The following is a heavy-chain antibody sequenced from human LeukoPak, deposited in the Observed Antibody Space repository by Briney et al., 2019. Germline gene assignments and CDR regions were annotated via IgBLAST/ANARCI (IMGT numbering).Heavy chain of an antibody. CDR2: ISSSATYI. CDR1: GFSFSRYS. J-gene: IGHJ3*02. V-gene: IGHV3-21*01. Sequence: GGSLRLSCAASGFSFSRYSMNWVRQAPGKGLEWVSSISSSATYIHYADSLKGRFTISRDNAKNSLYLHMNSLRAEDTAVYYCARVLYSYGYSEFAFDIWGQGTMVTVSS. CDR3: ARVLYSYGYSEFAFDI. D-gene: IGHD5-18*01.